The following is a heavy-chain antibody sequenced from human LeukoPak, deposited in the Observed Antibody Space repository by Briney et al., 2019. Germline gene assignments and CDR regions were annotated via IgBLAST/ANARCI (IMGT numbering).Heavy chain of an antibody. D-gene: IGHD6-13*01. V-gene: IGHV5-51*01. CDR3: ARSSSGSFDY. CDR2: INPGNSNT. CDR1: GYSFTDYW. Sequence: GESLKISCKASGYSFTDYWIGWVRQMPAKGLVWLGIINPGNSNTSYDPSFQGQVTISADTSNSTAYLQWSFLTAADTAVYYCARSSSGSFDYCSQGTLVTVSS. J-gene: IGHJ4*02.